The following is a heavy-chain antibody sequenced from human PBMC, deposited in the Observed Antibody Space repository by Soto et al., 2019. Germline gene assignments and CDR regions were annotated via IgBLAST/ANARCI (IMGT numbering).Heavy chain of an antibody. Sequence: GGSLRLSCAASGFTFSSYGMHWVRQAPGKGLEWVAVISYDGSNKYYADSVKGRFAISRDNSKNTLYLQMNSLRAEDTAVYYCAKEEHYYDSSGPDYWGQGTLVTVSS. CDR2: ISYDGSNK. CDR3: AKEEHYYDSSGPDY. CDR1: GFTFSSYG. V-gene: IGHV3-30*18. J-gene: IGHJ4*02. D-gene: IGHD3-22*01.